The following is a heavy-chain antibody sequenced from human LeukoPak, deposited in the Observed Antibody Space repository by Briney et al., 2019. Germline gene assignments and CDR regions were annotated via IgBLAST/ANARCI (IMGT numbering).Heavy chain of an antibody. V-gene: IGHV3-21*01. J-gene: IGHJ6*04. CDR1: GCSFSSYS. CDR3: ARDPGSFDILTGYYFDGNYYNAMDV. Sequence: AGGSLRLSCVASGCSFSSYSMSWVRQAPGKGLEWVSCISSNKKYTYHADSVKGRSTISRDNTKNSLYLHMNSLRAGDTAVYFCARDPGSFDILTGYYFDGNYYNAMDVWGKGTTVTVSS. D-gene: IGHD3-9*01. CDR2: ISSNKKYT.